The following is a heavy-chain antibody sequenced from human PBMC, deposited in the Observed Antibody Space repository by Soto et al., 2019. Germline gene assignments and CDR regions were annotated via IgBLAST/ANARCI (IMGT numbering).Heavy chain of an antibody. J-gene: IGHJ4*02. V-gene: IGHV1-69*01. D-gene: IGHD3-22*01. Sequence: QVQLVQSGAEVRKPGSSVKVSCKASEGTFSNHAISWVRQAPGQGPEWMGGIIPLSGTTNYVQKFQGRVTITADESMTTAYMELSSLRYEDTAVYYCARGPDRSGFYLFDYWGQGTLVTVSS. CDR1: EGTFSNHA. CDR3: ARGPDRSGFYLFDY. CDR2: IIPLSGTT.